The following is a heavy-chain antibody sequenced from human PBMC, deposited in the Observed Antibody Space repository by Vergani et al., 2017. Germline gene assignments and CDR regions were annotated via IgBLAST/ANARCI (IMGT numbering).Heavy chain of an antibody. CDR1: GYAFTSYH. J-gene: IGHJ5*02. D-gene: IGHD3-10*01. CDR3: AREGVTSMVRGVLSSTEVDP. V-gene: IGHV1-46*03. Sequence: QVHLVQSGAEVKKPGALVKVSCKASGYAFTSYHMHWVRQAPGQGLEWMGIINPSGGYTRYSQKFQGRVTMTRDTSTSTVFMELSSLRSEDTAVYYCAREGVTSMVRGVLSSTEVDPWGQGTLVIVSS. CDR2: INPSGGYT.